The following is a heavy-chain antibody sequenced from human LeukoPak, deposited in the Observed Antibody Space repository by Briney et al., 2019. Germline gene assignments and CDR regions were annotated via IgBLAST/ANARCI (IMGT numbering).Heavy chain of an antibody. D-gene: IGHD3-22*01. V-gene: IGHV4-4*07. J-gene: IGHJ4*02. CDR3: ARATLYYYDSSGNTFDY. Sequence: SETLSLTCTVSGGSISSYYWSWIRQPAGKGLEWIGRIYTSGSTNYNPSLKSRVTMSVDTSKNQFSLKLSSVTAADTAVYYCARATLYYYDSSGNTFDYWGQGTLVTVSS. CDR2: IYTSGST. CDR1: GGSISSYY.